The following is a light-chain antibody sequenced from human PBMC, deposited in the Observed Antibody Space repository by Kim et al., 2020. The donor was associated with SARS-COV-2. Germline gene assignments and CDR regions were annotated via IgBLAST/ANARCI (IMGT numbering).Light chain of an antibody. V-gene: IGLV3-19*01. J-gene: IGLJ2*01. CDR2: GKN. CDR3: NSRDSNGNHLV. Sequence: AWGQTVRITCQGESLRNYFASWYQQRPGQAPILVIYGKNSRPSGIPDRFSGSSSGSTASLTITGAQAEDEADYYCNSRDSNGNHLVFGGGTQLTVL. CDR1: SLRNYF.